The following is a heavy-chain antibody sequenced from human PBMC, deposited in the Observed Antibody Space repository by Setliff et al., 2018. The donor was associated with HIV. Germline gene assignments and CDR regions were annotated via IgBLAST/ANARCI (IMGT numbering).Heavy chain of an antibody. V-gene: IGHV3-73*01. CDR2: IGNKFNSLAT. D-gene: IGHD6-19*01. CDR3: ATNVRVPGSSLDS. CDR1: GFAFVGAE. J-gene: IGHJ1*01. Sequence: PGGSLRLSCAASGFAFVGAEIHWVRQASGKGLEWVGRIGNKFNSLATQYGESLEGRFTISRDDSKNTAYLQMRSLKTDDTAVYFCATNVRVPGSSLDSWGPGSLVTVSS.